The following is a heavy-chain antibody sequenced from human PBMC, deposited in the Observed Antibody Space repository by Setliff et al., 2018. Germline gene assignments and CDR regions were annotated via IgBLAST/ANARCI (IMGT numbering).Heavy chain of an antibody. V-gene: IGHV4-61*08. J-gene: IGHJ4*02. CDR3: ARDVGAYCSGRICHPGY. D-gene: IGHD2-15*01. Sequence: SETLSLTCIVSGASISGDGYYWSWIRQHPGKELEWIGHINRRGSTNFTPSLKSRVTISLDTSKNQFSLRSYDTAVYYCARDVGAYCSGRICHPGYWGQGTLVTVSS. CDR1: GASISGDGYY. CDR2: INRRGST.